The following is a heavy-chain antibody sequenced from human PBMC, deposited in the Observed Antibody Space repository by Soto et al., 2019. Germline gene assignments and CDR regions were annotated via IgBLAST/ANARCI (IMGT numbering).Heavy chain of an antibody. CDR2: IYYSGST. D-gene: IGHD3-10*01. CDR3: ARELMVRGVIGWAEGYGMDV. V-gene: IGHV4-61*01. J-gene: IGHJ6*02. Sequence: SETLSLTCTVSGGSVSSGSYYWSWIRQPPGKGLEWIGYIYYSGSTNYNPSLKSRVTISVDTSKNQFSLKLSSVTAADTAVYYCARELMVRGVIGWAEGYGMDVCGQGTTVTVSS. CDR1: GGSVSSGSYY.